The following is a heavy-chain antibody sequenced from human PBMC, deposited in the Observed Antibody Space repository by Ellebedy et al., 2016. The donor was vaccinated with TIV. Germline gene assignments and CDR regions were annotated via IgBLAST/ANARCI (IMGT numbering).Heavy chain of an antibody. J-gene: IGHJ6*02. CDR3: SRVSGATVARGVPFHYGMDG. D-gene: IGHD3-10*01. CDR1: GGTFSTYA. CDR2: FLPMFGTA. Sequence: ASVKVSCKAFGGTFSTYALNWVRQAPGQGLEWIGAFLPMFGTATSAQKFQGRVTITADESMTTAYLDLSSLRSEDTAVYYCSRVSGATVARGVPFHYGMDGWGQGTTVTVSS. V-gene: IGHV1-69*13.